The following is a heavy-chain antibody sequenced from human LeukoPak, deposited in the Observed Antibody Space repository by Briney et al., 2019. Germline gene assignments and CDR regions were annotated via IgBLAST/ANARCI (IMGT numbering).Heavy chain of an antibody. V-gene: IGHV3-30*02. CDR3: AKGGDIVVVPPWFDP. CDR2: IRYDGSNK. Sequence: GGSLRLSCAASGFTFSSYGMHWVRQAPGKGLEWVAFIRYDGSNKYYADSVKGRFTISRDNSKNTLYLQMNSLRAEDTAVYYCAKGGDIVVVPPWFDPWGQGTLVTVSS. D-gene: IGHD2-2*01. CDR1: GFTFSSYG. J-gene: IGHJ5*02.